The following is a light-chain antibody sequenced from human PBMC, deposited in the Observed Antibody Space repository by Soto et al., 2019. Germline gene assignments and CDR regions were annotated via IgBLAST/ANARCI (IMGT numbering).Light chain of an antibody. V-gene: IGKV3-20*01. Sequence: VVTLSTGTLSLSPGERGTLSCRASQSLSSNCVAWYQQKPGQAPRLLIFSASKRATGIPDRFSGSASGTDSFNDSGFGTDFTLTISILEPEDLAVYYCHHYGSSLPDTVGQGTKVDIK. J-gene: IGKJ2*01. CDR1: QSLSSNC. CDR3: HHYGSSLPDT. CDR2: SAS.